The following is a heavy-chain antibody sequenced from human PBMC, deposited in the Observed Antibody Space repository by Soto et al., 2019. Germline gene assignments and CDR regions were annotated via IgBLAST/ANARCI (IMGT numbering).Heavy chain of an antibody. CDR3: ARELHGGSYGMDV. CDR2: ISSSRSTI. V-gene: IGHV3-48*01. CDR1: GFTFSSYI. J-gene: IGHJ6*02. Sequence: RGSLRLSCAASGFTFSSYIMNWVRQAPGKGLEWVSYISSSRSTIHYADSVKGRFTISREKAKNSLYLQMNSLSAGDTAVYYCARELHGGSYGMDVWGQGTTVTVSS.